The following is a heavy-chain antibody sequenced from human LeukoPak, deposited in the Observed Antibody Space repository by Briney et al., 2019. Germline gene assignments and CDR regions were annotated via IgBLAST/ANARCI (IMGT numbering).Heavy chain of an antibody. Sequence: SETLSLTCTVSGGSISNSNYYWSWIRQPPGKGLEWIGGAYYSGTTYYSPSLKSRVTISVDTSRNHFSLNLNSVTAADTAAYYCARHSSSAWYYYFDYWGQGSFVTVSS. D-gene: IGHD6-19*01. CDR2: AYYSGTT. CDR1: GGSISNSNYY. J-gene: IGHJ4*02. CDR3: ARHSSSAWYYYFDY. V-gene: IGHV4-39*01.